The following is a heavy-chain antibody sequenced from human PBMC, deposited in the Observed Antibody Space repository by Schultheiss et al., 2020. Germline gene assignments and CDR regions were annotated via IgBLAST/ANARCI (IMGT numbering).Heavy chain of an antibody. CDR3: TTVHPRYYYYGMDV. Sequence: YAESVKGRFTISRDNSKNTLYLQMNSLRAEDTAVYYCTTVHPRYYYYGMDVWGQGTTVTVSS. V-gene: IGHV3-30*14. J-gene: IGHJ6*02.